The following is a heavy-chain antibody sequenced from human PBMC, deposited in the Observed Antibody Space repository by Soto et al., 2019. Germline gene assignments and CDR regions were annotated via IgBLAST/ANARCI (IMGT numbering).Heavy chain of an antibody. CDR1: GYTFTSYY. Sequence: ASVKVSCTASGYTFTSYYMHWVRQAPGQGLEWMGIINPSGGSTSYAQKFQGRVTMTRDTSTSTVYMELSSLRSEDTAVYYCAILAVAGPDAFDIWGQGTMVTVSS. D-gene: IGHD6-19*01. CDR2: INPSGGST. V-gene: IGHV1-46*01. J-gene: IGHJ3*02. CDR3: AILAVAGPDAFDI.